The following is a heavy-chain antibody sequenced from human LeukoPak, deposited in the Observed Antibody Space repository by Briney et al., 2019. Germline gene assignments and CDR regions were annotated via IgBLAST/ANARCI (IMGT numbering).Heavy chain of an antibody. CDR3: ARGREYTGDSNRCFDP. CDR2: IHASGST. D-gene: IGHD7-27*01. V-gene: IGHV4-4*07. Sequence: SETLSLTCTVSGGSFSTHYWSWIRQPAGKTVEWIGRIHASGSTDYNPSLESRVTMSIDTSKTQFSLKLTSVTVADTAVYYCARGREYTGDSNRCFDPWGQGTPVTVSS. J-gene: IGHJ5*02. CDR1: GGSFSTHY.